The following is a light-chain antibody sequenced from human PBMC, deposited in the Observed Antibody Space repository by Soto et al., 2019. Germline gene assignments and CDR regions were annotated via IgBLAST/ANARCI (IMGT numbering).Light chain of an antibody. CDR3: RSYTTSRTPLV. CDR1: SSDVGAYNY. CDR2: EVS. J-gene: IGLJ1*01. Sequence: QSALTQPASVSGSPGQSITISCTGTSSDVGAYNYVSWYQQHPGKAPKFMIYEVSNRPSGVSNRFSGPKSGNTASLIISGLQAHEEADYSSRSYTTSRTPLVFGTGTKVTV. V-gene: IGLV2-14*01.